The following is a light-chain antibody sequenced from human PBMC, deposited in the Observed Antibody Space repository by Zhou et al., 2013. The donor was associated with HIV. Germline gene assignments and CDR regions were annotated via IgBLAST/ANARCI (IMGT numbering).Light chain of an antibody. Sequence: QSVLTQPPSASGTPGQRVTISCSGSHSNIGTNTVDWYQQVPGTAPNLLIYRNDQRPSGVPDRFSGSKSGTSTSLAISGLQTEDEADYYCGSYAGSSSWIFGGGTKLTVL. CDR3: GSYAGSSSWI. CDR2: RND. V-gene: IGLV1-44*01. J-gene: IGLJ2*01. CDR1: HSNIGTNT.